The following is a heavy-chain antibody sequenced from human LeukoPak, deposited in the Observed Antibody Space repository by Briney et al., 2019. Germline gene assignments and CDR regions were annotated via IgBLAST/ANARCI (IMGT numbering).Heavy chain of an antibody. J-gene: IGHJ3*02. V-gene: IGHV3-23*01. CDR3: ASTTPYNGYHGSGTYTAFAFDI. CDR2: ISGSGVTT. CDR1: GFTFSSYA. D-gene: IGHD3-10*01. Sequence: GGSLRLSCAASGFTFSSYAMSWVRQAPGKGLEWVSTISGSGVTTYYADSVKGRFTISRDNSKNTLYLQMNSLRAEDTAVYCCASTTPYNGYHGSGTYTAFAFDIWGQGTMVTVSS.